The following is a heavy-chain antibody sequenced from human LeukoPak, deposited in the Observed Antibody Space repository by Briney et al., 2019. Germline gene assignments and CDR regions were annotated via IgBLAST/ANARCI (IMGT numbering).Heavy chain of an antibody. V-gene: IGHV4-34*01. CDR3: ARGAVVRVPNWYFDL. CDR2: INHSGST. J-gene: IGHJ2*01. D-gene: IGHD3-10*01. Sequence: SETLSLTCAVYGGSFSGYYWSWIRQPPGKGLEWIGEINHSGSTNYNPSLKSRVTISVDTSKNQSSLKLSSVTAADTAVYYCARGAVVRVPNWYFDLWGRGTLVTVSS. CDR1: GGSFSGYY.